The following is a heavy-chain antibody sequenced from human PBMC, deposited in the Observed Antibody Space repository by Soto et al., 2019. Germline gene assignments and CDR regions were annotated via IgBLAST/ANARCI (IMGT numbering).Heavy chain of an antibody. CDR1: GFTFTSSA. V-gene: IGHV1-58*02. J-gene: IGHJ6*03. CDR3: AADGAAAGRIPYYMDV. D-gene: IGHD6-13*01. CDR2: IVVGSGNT. Sequence: QMQLVQSGPEVKKPGTSVKVSCKASGFTFTSSAMQWVRQARGQRLEWIGWIVVGSGNTNYAQKFQERVTITRDMSTGTAYMELSSLRSEDTAVYYCAADGAAAGRIPYYMDVWGKGTTVTVSS.